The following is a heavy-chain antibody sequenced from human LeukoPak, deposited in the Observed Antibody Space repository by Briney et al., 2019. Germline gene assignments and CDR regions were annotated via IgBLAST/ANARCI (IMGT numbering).Heavy chain of an antibody. J-gene: IGHJ4*02. CDR1: GFTFSSYA. Sequence: GGSLRLSCAASGFTFSSYAMSWVRQAPGKGLEWVSAISGSGGSTYYADSVKGRFTISRDNSKNTLYLQMNSLRAEDTAVYYCAKEQDYDILTGYYGSFDHWGQGTLATVSS. CDR2: ISGSGGST. D-gene: IGHD3-9*01. V-gene: IGHV3-23*01. CDR3: AKEQDYDILTGYYGSFDH.